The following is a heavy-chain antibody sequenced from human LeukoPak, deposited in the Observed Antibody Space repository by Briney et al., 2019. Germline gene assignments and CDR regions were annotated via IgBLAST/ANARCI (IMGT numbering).Heavy chain of an antibody. D-gene: IGHD3-10*01. V-gene: IGHV4-59*01. Sequence: PSETLSLTCTVSGGSISSYYWSWIRQPPGKGLEWSGYIYYSGSTNYNPSLKSRATISVDTSKNQFSLKLSSVTAADTAVYYCARDNGQGLWFGERYYYYMDVWGKGTTVTVSS. CDR3: ARDNGQGLWFGERYYYYMDV. CDR2: IYYSGST. J-gene: IGHJ6*03. CDR1: GGSISSYY.